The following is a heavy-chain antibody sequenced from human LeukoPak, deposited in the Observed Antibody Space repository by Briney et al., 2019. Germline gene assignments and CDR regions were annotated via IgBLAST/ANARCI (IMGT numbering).Heavy chain of an antibody. V-gene: IGHV3-23*01. D-gene: IGHD3-10*01. Sequence: GGSLRLSCAASGFTFSSYAMSWVRQAPGKGLEWVSAISGSGGSTYYADSVKGRFTISRDNSKNTLYLQMNSLRAEDTAVYYCAKDQRYYGSGSSLVYYGMDVWGQGTTVTVSS. CDR3: AKDQRYYGSGSSLVYYGMDV. CDR2: ISGSGGST. J-gene: IGHJ6*02. CDR1: GFTFSSYA.